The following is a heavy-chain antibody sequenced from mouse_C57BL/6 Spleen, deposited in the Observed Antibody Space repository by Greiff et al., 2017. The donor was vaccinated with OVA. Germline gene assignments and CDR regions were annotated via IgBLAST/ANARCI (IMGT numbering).Heavy chain of an antibody. D-gene: IGHD1-1*01. V-gene: IGHV1-61*01. Sequence: VQLQQPGAELVRPGSSVKLSCKASGYTFTSYWMDWVKQRPGQGLEWIGNIYPSDSETHYNQKFKDKATLTVDKSSSTAYMQLSSLTSEDSAVYYCAREGVYYGSSYAMDYWGQGTSVTVSS. CDR3: AREGVYYGSSYAMDY. CDR2: IYPSDSET. CDR1: GYTFTSYW. J-gene: IGHJ4*01.